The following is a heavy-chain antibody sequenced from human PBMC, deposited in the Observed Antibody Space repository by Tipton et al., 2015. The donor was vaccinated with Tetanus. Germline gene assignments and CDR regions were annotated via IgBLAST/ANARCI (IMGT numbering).Heavy chain of an antibody. CDR1: GGSFSGYY. V-gene: IGHV4-34*01. CDR3: ARQVGDTYGSALDH. CDR2: SNHSGST. J-gene: IGHJ5*02. D-gene: IGHD5-18*01. Sequence: TLSLTCAVYGGSFSGYYWSWIRQPPGKGLEWIGESNHSGSTNYSPSLKSRVTISVDTSKNLFSLKLSSVTAADTAVYYCARQVGDTYGSALDHWGQGTLVTVSS.